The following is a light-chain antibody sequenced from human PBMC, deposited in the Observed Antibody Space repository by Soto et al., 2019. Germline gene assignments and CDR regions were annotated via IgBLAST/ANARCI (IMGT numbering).Light chain of an antibody. V-gene: IGKV3-20*01. Sequence: EIVLTQSPGTLSLSPGERATLSCRARQSVSSIYLAWYQQKPGQAPRLIIYGASSRATGIADRFSGSGSGTDFTLTISRIETEDFAVYYCQQYGSSRWPFGQGTKVEI. CDR1: QSVSSIY. CDR3: QQYGSSRWP. CDR2: GAS. J-gene: IGKJ1*01.